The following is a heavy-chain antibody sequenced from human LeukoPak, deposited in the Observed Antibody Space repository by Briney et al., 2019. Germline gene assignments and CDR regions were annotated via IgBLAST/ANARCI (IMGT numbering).Heavy chain of an antibody. D-gene: IGHD3-10*01. CDR2: IYSGGST. CDR1: GFTVSSNY. J-gene: IGHJ4*02. CDR3: AREFRGVTRYFDY. Sequence: PGGSLRLSCAASGFTVSSNYMSWVRQAPGKGLEWVSVIYSGGSTYYADSVKGRFTISRDNSKNTLYLQMNSLRAEDTAVYYCAREFRGVTRYFDYWGQGTLVTVSS. V-gene: IGHV3-53*01.